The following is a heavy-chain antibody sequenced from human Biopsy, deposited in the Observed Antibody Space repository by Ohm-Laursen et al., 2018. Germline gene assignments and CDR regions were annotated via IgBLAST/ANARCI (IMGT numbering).Heavy chain of an antibody. D-gene: IGHD5-18*01. Sequence: GTLSLTCVVSGDSISNSYWTWIRQPAGKGLEWIGRFYSSGSSSYNPSLKSRVTMSKDASMNQFPLKLSSVTAPDTAVYYCAKARTLDTAIDFDYWGQGTLVTVPS. CDR1: GDSISNSY. J-gene: IGHJ4*02. CDR2: FYSSGSS. CDR3: AKARTLDTAIDFDY. V-gene: IGHV4-4*07.